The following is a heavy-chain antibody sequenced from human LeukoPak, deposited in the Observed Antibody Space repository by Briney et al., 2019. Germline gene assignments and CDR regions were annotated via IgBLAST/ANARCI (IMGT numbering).Heavy chain of an antibody. CDR3: AKPARTDYADY. J-gene: IGHJ4*02. Sequence: GGSLRLSCAASGFTFSSYSMNWVRQAPGKGLEWVSAISGSGGSTYYADSVKGRFTISRDNSKNTLYLQMNSLRPGDTAVYYCAKPARTDYADYWGQGTLVTVSS. CDR1: GFTFSSYS. CDR2: ISGSGGST. V-gene: IGHV3-23*01. D-gene: IGHD1-14*01.